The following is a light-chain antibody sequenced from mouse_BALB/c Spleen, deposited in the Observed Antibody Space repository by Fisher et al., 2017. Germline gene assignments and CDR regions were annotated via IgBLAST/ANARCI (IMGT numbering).Light chain of an antibody. V-gene: IGKV4-57*01. J-gene: IGKJ2*01. CDR3: QQRSSYPPMYT. Sequence: IVMTQSPAIMSASPGEKVTITCSASSSVSYMHWFQQKPGTSPKLWIYSTSNLASGVPARFSGSGSGTSYYLTISRMEAEDAATYYCQQRSSYPPMYTFGGGTKLEIK. CDR2: STS. CDR1: SSVSY.